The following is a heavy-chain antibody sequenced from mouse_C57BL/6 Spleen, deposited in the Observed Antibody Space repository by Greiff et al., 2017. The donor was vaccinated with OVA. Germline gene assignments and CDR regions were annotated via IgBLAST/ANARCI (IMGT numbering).Heavy chain of an antibody. CDR2: ISYDGSN. CDR3: AREGYGGYAMDY. V-gene: IGHV3-6*01. D-gene: IGHD1-1*02. J-gene: IGHJ4*01. Sequence: EVKLMESGPGLVKPSQSLSLTCSVTGYSITSGYYWNWIRQFPGNKLEWMGYISYDGSNNYNPSLKNRISITRDTSKNQFFLKLNSVTTEDTATYYCAREGYGGYAMDYWGQGTSVTVSS. CDR1: GYSITSGYY.